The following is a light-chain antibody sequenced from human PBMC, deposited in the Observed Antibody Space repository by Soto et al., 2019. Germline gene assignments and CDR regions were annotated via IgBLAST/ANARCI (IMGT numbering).Light chain of an antibody. CDR2: GAS. Sequence: EIVLTQSPVTLSLSPGERATLSCRASQSIGSHLAWYQQRPGQPPKVLIYGASHRATGIPARFSGSGSGTDFTLTITSLEPEDFAVYYCQQRSNWPPLTFGGGTKVEIK. CDR1: QSIGSH. J-gene: IGKJ4*01. CDR3: QQRSNWPPLT. V-gene: IGKV3-11*01.